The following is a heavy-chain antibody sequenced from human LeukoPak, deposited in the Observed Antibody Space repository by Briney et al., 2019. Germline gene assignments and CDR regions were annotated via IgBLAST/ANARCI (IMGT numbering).Heavy chain of an antibody. J-gene: IGHJ6*02. CDR3: ARGSTSYYYGMDV. V-gene: IGHV3-53*04. Sequence: QSGGSLRLSCAASGFTVSSNYMSWVRQAPGKGLEWVSVIYSGDSTYYADSVKGRFTISRHNSKNTLYLQMNSLRAEDTAVYYCARGSTSYYYGMDVWGQGTTVTVSS. CDR2: IYSGDST. CDR1: GFTVSSNY. D-gene: IGHD2-2*01.